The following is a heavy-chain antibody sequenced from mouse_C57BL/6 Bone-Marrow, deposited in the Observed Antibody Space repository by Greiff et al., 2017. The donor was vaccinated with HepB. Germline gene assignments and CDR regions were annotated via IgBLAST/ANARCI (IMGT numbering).Heavy chain of an antibody. CDR2: IDPSDSYT. V-gene: IGHV1-69*01. CDR3: ARRNYGRGYFDV. Sequence: VQLQQPGAELVMPGASVKLSCKASGYTFTSYWMHWVKQRPGQGLEWIGEIDPSDSYTNYNQKFKGKSTLTGDKSSSTAYMQLSSLTSEDSAVYYWARRNYGRGYFDVWGTGTTVTVSS. D-gene: IGHD1-1*01. J-gene: IGHJ1*03. CDR1: GYTFTSYW.